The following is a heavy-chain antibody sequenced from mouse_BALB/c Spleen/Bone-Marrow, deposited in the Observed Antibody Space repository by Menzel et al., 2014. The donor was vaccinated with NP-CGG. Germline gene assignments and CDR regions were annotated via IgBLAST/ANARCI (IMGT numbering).Heavy chain of an antibody. CDR1: GYTFTSYW. V-gene: IGHV1S81*02. Sequence: QVQLQQPGAELVMPGASVKLSCKASGYTFTSYWMHWVKQRPGQGLEWIGEINPSNGRTNYNEKFKTKATLTVDKSSSTAYMQLSSLTSEDSAVYYCARWLLYYWGQGTTLTVSS. J-gene: IGHJ2*01. CDR2: INPSNGRT. CDR3: ARWLLYY. D-gene: IGHD2-12*01.